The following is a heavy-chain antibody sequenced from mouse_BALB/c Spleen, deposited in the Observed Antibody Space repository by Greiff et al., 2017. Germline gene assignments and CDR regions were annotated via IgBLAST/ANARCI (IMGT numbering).Heavy chain of an antibody. D-gene: IGHD2-4*01. CDR1: GYTFTSYW. CDR3: ARGDYGYFDY. V-gene: IGHV1-69*02. CDR2: IDPSDSYT. J-gene: IGHJ2*01. Sequence: VKLQQPGAELVKPGASVKLSCKASGYTFTSYWMHWVKQRPGQGLEWIGEIDPSDSYTNYNQKFKGKATLTVDKSSSTAYMQLSSLTSEDSAVYYCARGDYGYFDYWGQGTTRTVSS.